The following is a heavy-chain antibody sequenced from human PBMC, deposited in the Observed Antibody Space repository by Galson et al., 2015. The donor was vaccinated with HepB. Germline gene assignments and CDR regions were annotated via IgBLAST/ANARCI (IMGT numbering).Heavy chain of an antibody. J-gene: IGHJ6*02. D-gene: IGHD3-10*01. Sequence: SVKVSCKASGYTFTGYYMHWVRQAPGQGLEWMGWINPNSGGTNYAQKFQGRVTMTRDTSISTAYMELSRLRSDDTAVYYCARESAQAYGSGSYPDPYYYYGMDVWGQGTTVTVSS. CDR1: GYTFTGYY. CDR3: ARESAQAYGSGSYPDPYYYYGMDV. V-gene: IGHV1-2*02. CDR2: INPNSGGT.